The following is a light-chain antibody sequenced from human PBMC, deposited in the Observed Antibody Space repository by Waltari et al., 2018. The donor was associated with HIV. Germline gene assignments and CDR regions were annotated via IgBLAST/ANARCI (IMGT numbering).Light chain of an antibody. CDR3: ATWADRPSGPVV. J-gene: IGLJ2*01. CDR1: SSN. V-gene: IGLV1-47*01. CDR2: RNN. Sequence: QSVLTQPPSASGTPGQGVTIPCSGSSSNVHWYQKLPGTAPKLLIFRNNQRASGVPDRFSGSKSGTSASLVISGLRSEDEADYYCATWADRPSGPVVFGGGTKVTVL.